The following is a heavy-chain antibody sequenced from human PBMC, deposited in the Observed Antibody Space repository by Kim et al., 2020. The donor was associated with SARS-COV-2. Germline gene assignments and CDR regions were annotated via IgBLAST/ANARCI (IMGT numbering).Heavy chain of an antibody. J-gene: IGHJ6*02. D-gene: IGHD3-10*01. CDR1: GFTFSNAW. CDR2: IKSKTDGGTT. V-gene: IGHV3-15*01. Sequence: GGSLRLSCAASGFTFSNAWMSWVRQAPGKGLEWVGRIKSKTDGGTTDYAAPVKGRFTISRDDSKNTLYLQMNSLKTEDTAVYYCTTAKLLWFGEFYYYGMDVWGQGTTVTVSS. CDR3: TTAKLLWFGEFYYYGMDV.